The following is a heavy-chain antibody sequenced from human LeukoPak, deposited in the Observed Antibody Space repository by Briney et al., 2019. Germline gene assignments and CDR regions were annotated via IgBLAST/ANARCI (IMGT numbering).Heavy chain of an antibody. CDR2: IKQDGSEK. CDR3: ARDPGGYSSSWYEPGY. D-gene: IGHD6-13*01. CDR1: GFTFSSYW. V-gene: IGHV3-7*03. Sequence: GGSLRLSCAASGFTFSSYWMSWVRQAPGKGLEWGANIKQDGSEKYYVDSVKGRFTISRDNAKNSLYLQMNSLRAEDTAVYYCARDPGGYSSSWYEPGYWGQGTLVTVSS. J-gene: IGHJ4*02.